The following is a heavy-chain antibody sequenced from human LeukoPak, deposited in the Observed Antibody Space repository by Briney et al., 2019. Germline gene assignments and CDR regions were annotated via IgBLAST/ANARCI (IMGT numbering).Heavy chain of an antibody. CDR2: IKDGGIA. J-gene: IGHJ4*02. CDR1: SGSFSGYY. V-gene: IGHV4-34*01. D-gene: IGHD3-10*01. CDR3: VRDFSGVVGDY. Sequence: PSETLSLTCAVYSGSFSGYYWSWIRLPPGKGLEWIGEIKDGGIANYNPSLRSRVTISIDTSKNQLSLELSSATAADTAVYYCVRDFSGVVGDYWGQGTLVTVSS.